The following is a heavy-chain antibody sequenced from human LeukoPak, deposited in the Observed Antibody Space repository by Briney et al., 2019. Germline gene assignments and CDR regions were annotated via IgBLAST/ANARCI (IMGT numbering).Heavy chain of an antibody. V-gene: IGHV4-39*01. Sequence: PSETLSLTCTVSGGSVSSTTYYWSWIRQPPGEGLEWIASINYSGSTYYNPSLKSRVTISVDTSENQFSLKLSSVTAADTAVYYCARYVAYGSGKYYFDYWGQGTLVTVSS. CDR1: GGSVSSTTYY. J-gene: IGHJ4*02. CDR2: INYSGST. D-gene: IGHD3-10*01. CDR3: ARYVAYGSGKYYFDY.